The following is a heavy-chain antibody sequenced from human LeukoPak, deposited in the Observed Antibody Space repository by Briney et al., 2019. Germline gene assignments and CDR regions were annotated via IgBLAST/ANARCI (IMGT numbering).Heavy chain of an antibody. Sequence: PSETLSLTCTVSGGSISSSSYYWGWIRQPPGKGLEWIGSIYYSGSTYYNPSLKGRVTISVDTSKNQFSLKLSSVTAADTAVYYCARSYYYGSGSYPFDYWGQGTLVTVSS. CDR3: ARSYYYGSGSYPFDY. CDR1: GGSISSSSYY. CDR2: IYYSGST. J-gene: IGHJ4*02. V-gene: IGHV4-39*01. D-gene: IGHD3-10*01.